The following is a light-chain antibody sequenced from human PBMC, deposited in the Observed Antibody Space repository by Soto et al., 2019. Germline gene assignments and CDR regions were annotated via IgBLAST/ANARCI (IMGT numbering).Light chain of an antibody. CDR3: HQYNYYRPT. J-gene: IGKJ1*01. CDR2: DAS. CDR1: QPISTW. V-gene: IGKV1-5*01. Sequence: DIQVTXXXXTLSASVGDRVTITCRASQPISTWLAWYQEKPGKAPKLLIYDASSLEGGVPSRFSGSGSGTEFTLTISSLQPDDFATYYCHQYNYYRPTFGQGTKVDIK.